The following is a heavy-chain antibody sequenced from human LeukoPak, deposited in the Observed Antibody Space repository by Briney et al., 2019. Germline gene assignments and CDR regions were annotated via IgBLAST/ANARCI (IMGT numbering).Heavy chain of an antibody. Sequence: GESLKISCKGSGYRFTDYWIGWVRQMPGKGLEWMGIIYPGDSDTRYSPSFQGQVTISAAKSISTAYLQWSSLKASDTAIYYCAIRYGAYVRYWGQGTLVTVSS. J-gene: IGHJ4*02. CDR3: AIRYGAYVRY. V-gene: IGHV5-51*01. CDR1: GYRFTDYW. CDR2: IYPGDSDT. D-gene: IGHD4-17*01.